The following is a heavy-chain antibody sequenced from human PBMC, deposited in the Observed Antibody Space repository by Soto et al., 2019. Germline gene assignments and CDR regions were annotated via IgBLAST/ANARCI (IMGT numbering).Heavy chain of an antibody. CDR2: ISYDGSNK. CDR1: GFTFSSYG. V-gene: IGHV3-30*18. Sequence: QVQLVESGGGVVQPGRSLRLSCAASGFTFSSYGMHWVRQAPGKGLEWVAVISYDGSNKYYADSVKGRFTISRDNSKNTLYLQMNSLRAEDTAVYYCAKQGRTEDAFDIWGQGIMVTVSS. CDR3: AKQGRTEDAFDI. J-gene: IGHJ3*02.